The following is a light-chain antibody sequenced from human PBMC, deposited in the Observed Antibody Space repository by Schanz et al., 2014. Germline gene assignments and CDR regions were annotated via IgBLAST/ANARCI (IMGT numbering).Light chain of an antibody. CDR3: QQFGSSPLT. Sequence: EVVLTQSPGTLSLSPGERATLSCRASQSVSSGYLAWYQQKPGQAPRLLIYNASKRATGIPDRFSGSGSGTDFTLSISRLEPEDFAVYYCQQFGSSPLTFGAGTKVEIK. J-gene: IGKJ4*01. CDR2: NAS. CDR1: QSVSSGY. V-gene: IGKV3-20*01.